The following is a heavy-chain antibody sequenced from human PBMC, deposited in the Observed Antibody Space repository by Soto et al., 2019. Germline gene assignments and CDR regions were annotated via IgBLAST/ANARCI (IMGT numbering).Heavy chain of an antibody. CDR3: ATQIAPFTWLY. CDR1: GGSISSTDW. J-gene: IGHJ4*02. D-gene: IGHD2-21*01. CDR2: ISQSGST. Sequence: QVQLQESGPGLVKASETLSLTCAVSGGSISSTDWWTWVRQPPGKGLEWIAEISQSGSTNYNPSLKTRVTMSLDNSKNQFSLNLTSVTAADTAVYYCATQIAPFTWLYCGQGTLVTVSS. V-gene: IGHV4-4*02.